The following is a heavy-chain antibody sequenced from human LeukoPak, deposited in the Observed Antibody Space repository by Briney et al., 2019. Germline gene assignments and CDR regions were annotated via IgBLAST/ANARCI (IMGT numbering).Heavy chain of an antibody. Sequence: PSKTLSLTCAVYGGSFSGYYWSWIRQPPGKGLEWIGEINHSGSTNYNPSLKSRVTISVDTSKNQFSLKLSSVTAADTAVYYCEIYDSSGYSPLDYWGQGTLVTVSS. D-gene: IGHD3-22*01. CDR3: EIYDSSGYSPLDY. J-gene: IGHJ4*02. CDR1: GGSFSGYY. V-gene: IGHV4-34*01. CDR2: INHSGST.